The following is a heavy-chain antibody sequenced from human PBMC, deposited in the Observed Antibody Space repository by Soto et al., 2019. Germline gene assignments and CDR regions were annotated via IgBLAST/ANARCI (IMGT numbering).Heavy chain of an antibody. Sequence: GGSLRLSCAASGFTFSTNGMHWVRQAPGKGLERVAVISYDGSNKYYADSVKGRLTISRDNSKNTLYLQMNSLRAEDTAVYYCAKDRVESGLGEVDYWGQGTLVTVS. J-gene: IGHJ4*02. CDR2: ISYDGSNK. V-gene: IGHV3-30*18. CDR3: AKDRVESGLGEVDY. CDR1: GFTFSTNG. D-gene: IGHD3-16*01.